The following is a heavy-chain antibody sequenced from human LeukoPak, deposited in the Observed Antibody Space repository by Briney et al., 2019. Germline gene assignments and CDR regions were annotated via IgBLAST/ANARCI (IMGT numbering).Heavy chain of an antibody. D-gene: IGHD5-12*01. J-gene: IGHJ4*02. Sequence: GGSLRLSCAASGFTFSSYEMNWVRQAPGKGLEWVSYISSSRSTIYYADSVKGRFTISRDNAKNSLYLQMNSLRAEDTAVYYCARGGVMVATVYWGQGTLVTVSS. CDR1: GFTFSSYE. V-gene: IGHV3-48*03. CDR2: ISSSRSTI. CDR3: ARGGVMVATVY.